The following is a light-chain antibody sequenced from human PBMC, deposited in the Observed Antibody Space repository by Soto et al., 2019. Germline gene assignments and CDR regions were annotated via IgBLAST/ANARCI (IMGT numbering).Light chain of an antibody. CDR1: SSDVGGYNY. CDR2: EVS. Sequence: QAVVTQPASMSGSPGQSITISCTGTSSDVGGYNYVSWYQQHPGKAPKLMIYEVSNRPSGVSNRFSGSKSGNTASLTISGLQAEDEADYYCSSYTSSSTLGVFGGGTKLTVL. J-gene: IGLJ2*01. V-gene: IGLV2-14*01. CDR3: SSYTSSSTLGV.